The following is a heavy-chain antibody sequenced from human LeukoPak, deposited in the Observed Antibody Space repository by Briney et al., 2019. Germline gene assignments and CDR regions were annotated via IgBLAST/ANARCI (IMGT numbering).Heavy chain of an antibody. Sequence: ASVKVSCKASGYTFTSYAMHWVRQAPGQRLEWMGWINAGNGNTKYSQKFQGRVTITRDTSASTAYMELSSLRSEDTAVYYCATTGRSLWFGESTDFDYWGQGTLVTVS. CDR2: INAGNGNT. CDR3: ATTGRSLWFGESTDFDY. J-gene: IGHJ4*02. D-gene: IGHD3-10*01. CDR1: GYTFTSYA. V-gene: IGHV1-3*01.